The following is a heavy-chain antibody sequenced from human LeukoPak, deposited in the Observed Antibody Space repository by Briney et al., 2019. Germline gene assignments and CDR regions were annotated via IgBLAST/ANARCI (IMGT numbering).Heavy chain of an antibody. Sequence: SQTLSLTCAVSGGSISSGGYSWSWIRQPPGEGLEYIGYIHHSGITYYNPPLKSRLTISVDRSKNQFSLKLTSVTAADTAMYYCARGGDTMDVWGQGTTVTVSS. J-gene: IGHJ6*02. CDR1: GGSISSGGYS. CDR3: ARGGDTMDV. CDR2: IHHSGIT. D-gene: IGHD3-16*01. V-gene: IGHV4-30-2*01.